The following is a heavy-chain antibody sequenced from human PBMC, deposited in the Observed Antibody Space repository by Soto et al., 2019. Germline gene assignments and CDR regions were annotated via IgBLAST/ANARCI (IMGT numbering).Heavy chain of an antibody. J-gene: IGHJ6*04. V-gene: IGHV1-69*13. CDR1: GGTSSSYA. D-gene: IGHD3-10*01. CDR2: IIPIFGTA. CDR3: ARDSPQGSGSNFTGPYYYYNGRDV. Sequence: SVKVSCKASGGTSSSYAISWVRQAPGQGLEWMGGIIPIFGTANYAQKFQGRATITADESTSTAYMELSSLRSEDTAVYYCARDSPQGSGSNFTGPYYYYNGRDVWGKGTTVTVPS.